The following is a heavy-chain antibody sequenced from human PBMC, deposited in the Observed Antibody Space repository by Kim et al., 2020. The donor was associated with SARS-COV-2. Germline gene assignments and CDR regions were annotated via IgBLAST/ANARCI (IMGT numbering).Heavy chain of an antibody. D-gene: IGHD3-10*01. V-gene: IGHV1-18*01. CDR1: GYTFTSYG. J-gene: IGHJ4*02. CDR3: ARDGGSDSPESFGVFDY. CDR2: ISAYNGNT. Sequence: ASVKVSCKASGYTFTSYGISWVRQAPGQGLEWMGWISAYNGNTNYAQKLQGRVTMTTDTSTSTAYMELRSLRSDDTAVYYCARDGGSDSPESFGVFDYWGQGTLVTVSS.